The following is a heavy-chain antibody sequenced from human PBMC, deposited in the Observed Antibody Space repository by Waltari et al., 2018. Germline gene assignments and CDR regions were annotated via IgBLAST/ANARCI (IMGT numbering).Heavy chain of an antibody. V-gene: IGHV3-48*04. CDR3: ARADGSGSYYYWYFDL. D-gene: IGHD3-10*01. Sequence: EVQLVESGGGLVQPGGSLRLSCAASGFTFSSYSMNWVRQAPGKGLEWVSYISSSSSTIYYADSVKGRFTISRDNAKNSLYLQMNSLGAEDTAVYYCARADGSGSYYYWYFDLWGRGTLVTVSS. CDR1: GFTFSSYS. J-gene: IGHJ2*01. CDR2: ISSSSSTI.